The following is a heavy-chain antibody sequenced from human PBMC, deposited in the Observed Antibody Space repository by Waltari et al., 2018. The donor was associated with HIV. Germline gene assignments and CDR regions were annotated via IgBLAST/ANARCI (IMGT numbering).Heavy chain of an antibody. CDR2: INHSGST. D-gene: IGHD3-22*01. V-gene: IGHV4-34*01. J-gene: IGHJ4*02. CDR3: ARGLSGSSQRSVIVVAKYYFDY. Sequence: QVRLQQWGAGLLKPSETLSLTCAVYGGSFSGYYWSWIRQPPGKGLEWIGEINHSGSTKYNPSLKSRVTISVDTSKNQFSLKLSSVTAADTAVYYCARGLSGSSQRSVIVVAKYYFDYWGQGTLVTVSS. CDR1: GGSFSGYY.